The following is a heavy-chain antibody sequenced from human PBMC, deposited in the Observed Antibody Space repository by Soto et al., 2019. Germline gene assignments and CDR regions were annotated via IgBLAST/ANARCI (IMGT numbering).Heavy chain of an antibody. D-gene: IGHD5-18*01. CDR1: GFTFSSYG. V-gene: IGHV3-33*01. CDR2: IWYDGCNK. CDR3: AREGKDTAMVYYYYGMDV. Sequence: QVQLVESGGGVVQPGRSLRLSCAASGFTFSSYGMHWVREAPGKGLEWVAVIWYDGCNKYYADSVKGRFTISRDNSKNTLYLQMNSLRAEDTAVYYCAREGKDTAMVYYYYGMDVWGQGTTVTVSS. J-gene: IGHJ6*02.